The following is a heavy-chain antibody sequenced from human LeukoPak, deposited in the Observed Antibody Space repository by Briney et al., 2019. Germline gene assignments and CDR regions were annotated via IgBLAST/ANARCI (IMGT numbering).Heavy chain of an antibody. CDR3: ASGTAAPPKAPFDY. CDR2: ISGSGGSI. J-gene: IGHJ4*02. D-gene: IGHD1/OR15-1a*01. Sequence: AGSLRLSCAASGFTIGSYAMSWVRQAPGQGLEWVSSISGSGGSIYYADSVKGRFTFSRDNSKNTLYVQMNSLRAEDTAVYYCASGTAAPPKAPFDYWGQGTLVTVSS. CDR1: GFTIGSYA. V-gene: IGHV3-23*01.